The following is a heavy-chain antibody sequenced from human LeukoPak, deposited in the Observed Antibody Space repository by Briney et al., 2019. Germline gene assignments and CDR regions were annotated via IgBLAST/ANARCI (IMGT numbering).Heavy chain of an antibody. D-gene: IGHD3-22*01. Sequence: SETLSLTCSVSGDSVRRSDSYWDWIRQSPGKGLGWIGTIYYSGRTYYSPSLNSRVTMSVDPSNNQFSLKLRSVTAADTAVYYCARRRYYDGSGYLEWGQGTLLSVSS. J-gene: IGHJ1*01. CDR3: ARRRYYDGSGYLE. V-gene: IGHV4-39*01. CDR1: GDSVRRSDSY. CDR2: IYYSGRT.